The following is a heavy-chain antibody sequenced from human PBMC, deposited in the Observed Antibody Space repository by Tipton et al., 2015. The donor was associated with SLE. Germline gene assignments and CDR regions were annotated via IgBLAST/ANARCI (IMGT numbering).Heavy chain of an antibody. CDR2: IIPILGIA. CDR1: GGTFSSYT. D-gene: IGHD6-13*01. V-gene: IGHV1-69*04. Sequence: QSGPEVKKPGSSVKVSCKASGGTFSSYTISWVRQAPGQGLEWMGRIIPILGIANYAQKFQGRVTITADKSTSTAYMELSSLRSEDTAVYYCARDSSSWYLGGYYYYYMDVWGKGTTVTVSS. CDR3: ARDSSSWYLGGYYYYYMDV. J-gene: IGHJ6*03.